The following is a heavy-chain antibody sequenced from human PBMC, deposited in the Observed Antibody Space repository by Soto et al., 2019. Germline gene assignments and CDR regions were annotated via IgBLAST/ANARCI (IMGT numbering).Heavy chain of an antibody. Sequence: PGGSLRLSCAASGITFSSYAMSWVRQAPGKGLEWVSAISGSGGSTYYADSVKGRFTISRDNSKNTLYRRMNSLRAEDTTIYYCAKDREVHCYGYPDYWGQGTLVTVSS. J-gene: IGHJ4*02. D-gene: IGHD5-18*01. V-gene: IGHV3-23*01. CDR2: ISGSGGST. CDR1: GITFSSYA. CDR3: AKDREVHCYGYPDY.